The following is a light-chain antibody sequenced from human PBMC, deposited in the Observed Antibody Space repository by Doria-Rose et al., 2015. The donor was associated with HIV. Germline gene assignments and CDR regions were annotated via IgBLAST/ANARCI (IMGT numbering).Light chain of an antibody. CDR1: QSFSSTY. CDR2: DGS. J-gene: IGKJ1*01. V-gene: IGKV3-20*01. CDR3: HQYGTSWT. Sequence: EIVLAQSPGTLSLSPGERATLSCRASQSFSSTYLAWYQQKPGQAPSLLIYDGSTRATGIPDRFSASGSGTDVTLTINRLEHEDFALYYCHQYGTSWTFGQGTKVEI.